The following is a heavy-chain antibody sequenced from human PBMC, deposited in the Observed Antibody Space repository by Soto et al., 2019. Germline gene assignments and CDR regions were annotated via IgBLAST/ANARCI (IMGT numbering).Heavy chain of an antibody. CDR3: ASLNYYDSSGYGPDAFDI. CDR1: GYSFTSYW. V-gene: IGHV5-51*01. J-gene: IGHJ3*02. Sequence: GESLKISCKGSGYSFTSYWIGWVRQMPGKGLEWMGIIYPGDSDTRYSPCFQGQVTISADKTISTAYLQWSSLKASDTAMYYCASLNYYDSSGYGPDAFDIWGQGTMVTVSS. D-gene: IGHD3-22*01. CDR2: IYPGDSDT.